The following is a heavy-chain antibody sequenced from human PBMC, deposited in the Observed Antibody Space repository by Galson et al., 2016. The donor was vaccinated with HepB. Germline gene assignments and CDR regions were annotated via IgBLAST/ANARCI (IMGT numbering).Heavy chain of an antibody. V-gene: IGHV3-7*01. CDR3: ARRLSVLVIAARGWGYGLDV. CDR2: IKQDGSDK. D-gene: IGHD2-15*01. J-gene: IGHJ6*04. Sequence: SLRLSCAASGFTFSSHWMSWVRQAPGRGLEWVANIKQDGSDKYYVDSVKGRFTISRDNAKNSLYLQMNSLRAEDTAVYCCARRLSVLVIAARGWGYGLDVWGKGTTVTVSS. CDR1: GFTFSSHW.